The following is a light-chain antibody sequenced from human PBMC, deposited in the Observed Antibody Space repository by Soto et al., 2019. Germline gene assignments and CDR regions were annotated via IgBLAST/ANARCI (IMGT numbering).Light chain of an antibody. CDR1: QSPQYSNGNNY. CDR3: MQALQTPYT. V-gene: IGKV2-28*01. Sequence: DIVMTQSPLYLPVIAGEPASVSCRSNQSPQYSNGNNYLDWYLQKPGQSPQLLIYLGSNRASGVTDRFSGSGSGADFTLKISRVEAEDVGVYYCMQALQTPYTFGQGTKLEIK. CDR2: LGS. J-gene: IGKJ2*01.